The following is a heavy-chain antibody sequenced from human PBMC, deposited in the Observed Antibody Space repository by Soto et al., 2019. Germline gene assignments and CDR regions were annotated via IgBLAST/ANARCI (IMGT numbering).Heavy chain of an antibody. CDR1: GFTFSSYG. CDR3: ARYSSGWYGLEAFDI. Sequence: QVQLVESGGGVVQPGRSLRLSCAASGFTFSSYGMHWVREAPGKGLEWVAVIWYDGSNKYYADSVKGRFTISRDNSKNTLYLKMNSLRAEDTAVYYCARYSSGWYGLEAFDIWGQGTMVTVSS. CDR2: IWYDGSNK. J-gene: IGHJ3*02. D-gene: IGHD6-19*01. V-gene: IGHV3-33*01.